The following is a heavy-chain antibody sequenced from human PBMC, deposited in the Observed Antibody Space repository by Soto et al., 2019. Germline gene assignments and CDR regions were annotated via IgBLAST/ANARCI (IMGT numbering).Heavy chain of an antibody. CDR3: ARVGVSIAARRTDYYYYMDV. CDR1: GFTFSSYW. D-gene: IGHD6-6*01. J-gene: IGHJ6*03. Sequence: GGSLRLSCAASGFTFSSYWMSWVRQAPGKGLEWVANIKQDGSEKYYVDSVKGRFTISRDNAKNSLYLQMNSLRAEDTAVYYCARVGVSIAARRTDYYYYMDVWGKGTTVTVSS. V-gene: IGHV3-7*01. CDR2: IKQDGSEK.